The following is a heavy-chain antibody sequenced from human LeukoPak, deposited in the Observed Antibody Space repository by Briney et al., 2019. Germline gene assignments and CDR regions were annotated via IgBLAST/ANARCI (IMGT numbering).Heavy chain of an antibody. V-gene: IGHV3-21*01. CDR1: GFTFSSYS. CDR2: ISSSSSYI. J-gene: IGHJ6*02. D-gene: IGHD1-1*01. Sequence: PGGSLRLSCAASGFTFSSYSMNWVRQAPGKGLEWVSSISSSSSYIYYADSVEGRFTISRDNAKNSLYLQMNSLRAEDTAVYYCAKSGMGGDYGMDVWGQGTTVTVSS. CDR3: AKSGMGGDYGMDV.